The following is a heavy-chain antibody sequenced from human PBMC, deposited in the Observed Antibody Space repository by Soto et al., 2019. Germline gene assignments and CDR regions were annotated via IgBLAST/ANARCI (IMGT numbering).Heavy chain of an antibody. CDR3: ARSLHHHLITTVGGESFPFAP. D-gene: IGHD3-10*01. CDR2: IIPILGIA. V-gene: IGHV1-69*02. J-gene: IGHJ5*02. CDR1: GGTFSSYT. Sequence: SVKVSGKASGGTFSSYTISWVRQAPGQGLEWMGRIIPILGIANYAQKFQGRVTITADKSRSTAYMELSSLRSEDTAVYYCARSLHHHLITTVGGESFPFAPWGQGTLVTVSS.